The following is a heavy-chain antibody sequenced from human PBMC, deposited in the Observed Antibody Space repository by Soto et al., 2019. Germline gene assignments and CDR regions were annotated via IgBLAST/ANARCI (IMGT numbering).Heavy chain of an antibody. CDR2: INHSGTT. J-gene: IGHJ6*02. CDR1: GGAFIGYS. CDR3: ARARFDSWSHIYYGLDV. Sequence: PAETLSLTCAVYGGAFIGYSWTWLRQPPFKGLEWIGEINHSGTTDYNPALKSRVTMSADTSKNQFSLRMTSVTAADTAVYYCARARFDSWSHIYYGLDVWGQGTTVTVSS. V-gene: IGHV4-34*01. D-gene: IGHD3-3*01.